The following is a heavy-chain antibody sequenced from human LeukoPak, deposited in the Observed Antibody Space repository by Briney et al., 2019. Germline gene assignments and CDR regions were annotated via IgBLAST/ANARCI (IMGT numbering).Heavy chain of an antibody. Sequence: PSETLSLTCTVSGGSISSHYWSWIRQPPGKGLEWIGYIYYSGSTNYNPSLKSRVTISVDTSKNQFSLKLSSVTAADTAVYYCARGTPIWSGYYHNWFDPWGQGTLVTVSA. CDR3: ARGTPIWSGYYHNWFDP. J-gene: IGHJ5*02. CDR1: GGSISSHY. V-gene: IGHV4-59*11. CDR2: IYYSGST. D-gene: IGHD3-3*01.